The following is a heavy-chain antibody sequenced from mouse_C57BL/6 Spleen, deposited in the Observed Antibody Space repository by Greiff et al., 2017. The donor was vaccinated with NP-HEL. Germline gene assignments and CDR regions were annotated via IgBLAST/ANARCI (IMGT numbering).Heavy chain of an antibody. CDR1: GYAFTNYL. V-gene: IGHV1-54*01. Sequence: VQLQQSGAELVRPGTSVKVSCKASGYAFTNYLIEWVKQRPGQGLEWIGVINPGSGGTNYNEKFKGKATLTADKSSSTAYMQLSSLTSEDSAVYCCARSNSNPYFDYWGQGTTLTVSS. J-gene: IGHJ2*01. D-gene: IGHD2-5*01. CDR3: ARSNSNPYFDY. CDR2: INPGSGGT.